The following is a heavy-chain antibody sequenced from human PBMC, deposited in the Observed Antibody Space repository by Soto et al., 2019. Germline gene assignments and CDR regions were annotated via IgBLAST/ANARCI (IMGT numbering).Heavy chain of an antibody. V-gene: IGHV4-31*03. D-gene: IGHD5-18*01. CDR2: IYYSGST. CDR1: GGSISSGGYY. Sequence: QVQLQESGPRLVKPSQTLSLTCTVSGGSISSGGYYWSWIRQHPGKGLEWIGYIYYSGSTYYNPSLKSRVTISVDTSKNQLSLKLSSVTAADTAIYYSAADRGYSYGYFDYWGQGTLVTVSS. J-gene: IGHJ4*02. CDR3: AADRGYSYGYFDY.